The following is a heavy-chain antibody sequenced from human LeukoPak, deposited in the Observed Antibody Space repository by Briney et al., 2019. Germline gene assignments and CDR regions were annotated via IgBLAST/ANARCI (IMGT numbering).Heavy chain of an antibody. D-gene: IGHD1-26*01. Sequence: GRSLRLSCAASGFTFSRYGMHWVRQAPGKGLEWVAVISYDGSTKYYADSVKGRFTISRDNSENTLYLQMNSLRGEDTAVYYCAKQWDPDYWGQGTLVTVSS. CDR1: GFTFSRYG. V-gene: IGHV3-30*18. J-gene: IGHJ4*02. CDR2: ISYDGSTK. CDR3: AKQWDPDY.